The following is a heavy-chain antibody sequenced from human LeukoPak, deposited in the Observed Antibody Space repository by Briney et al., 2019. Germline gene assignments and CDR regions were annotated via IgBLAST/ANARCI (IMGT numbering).Heavy chain of an antibody. CDR2: ITSKGNSYAT. D-gene: IGHD4-23*01. CDR1: GFTFSGSA. CDR3: TRWVDGGNPFDY. Sequence: GGSLKLSCAASGFTFSGSAVHWVRQASGKGLEWIGRITSKGNSYATAYVAPVKGRFTISRDDSKNTAYLQMNSLKTEDTALYHCTRWVDGGNPFDYWGQGTLVTVSS. V-gene: IGHV3-73*01. J-gene: IGHJ4*02.